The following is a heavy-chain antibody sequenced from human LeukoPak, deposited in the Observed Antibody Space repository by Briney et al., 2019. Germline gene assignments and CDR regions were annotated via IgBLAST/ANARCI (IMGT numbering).Heavy chain of an antibody. D-gene: IGHD3-10*01. Sequence: GGSLRLSRAASGFTFSSYGMHWVRQAPGKGLEWVAFIRYNGNNQYYADSVKGRFTISRDNSKNTLYLQMNSLKGDDTAVYYCAKDSAFYYIDVWGKGTTVIISS. V-gene: IGHV3-30*02. J-gene: IGHJ6*03. CDR1: GFTFSSYG. CDR2: IRYNGNNQ. CDR3: AKDSAFYYIDV.